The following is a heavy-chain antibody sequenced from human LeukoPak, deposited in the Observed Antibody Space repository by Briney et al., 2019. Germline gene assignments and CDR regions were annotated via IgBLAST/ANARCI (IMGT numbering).Heavy chain of an antibody. V-gene: IGHV3-21*01. CDR2: LSSASSFI. CDR3: AKGTGLFDY. D-gene: IGHD1-1*01. CDR1: GFTFSSYS. J-gene: IGHJ4*02. Sequence: PGGSLRLSCAASGFTFSSYSMHWVRQAPGKGLEWVSSLSSASSFIYYADSVKGRFTISRDNAKKSLCLQMNSLRAEDTAVYYCAKGTGLFDYWGQGTLVTVSS.